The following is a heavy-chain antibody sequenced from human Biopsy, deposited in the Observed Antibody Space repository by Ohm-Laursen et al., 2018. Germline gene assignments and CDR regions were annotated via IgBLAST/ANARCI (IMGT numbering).Heavy chain of an antibody. V-gene: IGHV1-18*01. Sequence: ATVKISCKASGYTFTSYGISWVRQAPGQGLEWMGWISAYSGVTNYAQRFQGRVTMTRDTSISTAYMELSRLRSDDTAVYYCARDPRYGYGSYFDYWGQGTLVAVSS. CDR1: GYTFTSYG. D-gene: IGHD3-10*01. CDR2: ISAYSGVT. J-gene: IGHJ4*02. CDR3: ARDPRYGYGSYFDY.